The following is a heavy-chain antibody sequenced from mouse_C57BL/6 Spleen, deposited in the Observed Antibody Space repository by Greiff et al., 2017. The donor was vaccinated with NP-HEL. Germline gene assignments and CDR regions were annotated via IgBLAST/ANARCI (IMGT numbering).Heavy chain of an antibody. J-gene: IGHJ4*01. CDR2: IHPSDSDT. D-gene: IGHD2-3*01. CDR3: AICDDGDGYYGDYAMDY. CDR1: GYTFTSYW. V-gene: IGHV1-74*01. Sequence: VQLKQPGAELVKPGASVKVSCKASGYTFTSYWMHWVKQRPGQGLEWIGRIHPSDSDTNYNQKFKGKATLTVDKSSSTAYMQLSSLTSEDSAVYYCAICDDGDGYYGDYAMDYWGQGTSVTVSS.